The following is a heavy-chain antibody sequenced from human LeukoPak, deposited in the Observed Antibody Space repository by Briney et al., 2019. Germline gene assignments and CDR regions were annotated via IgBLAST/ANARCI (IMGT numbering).Heavy chain of an antibody. J-gene: IGHJ4*02. CDR3: ARVLMVRGVINPLGY. D-gene: IGHD3-10*01. Sequence: ASVKVSCKASAYTFTTYGISWVRQAPGQGLEWMGWIRVYNGNTNYAQKFQGRLTMTTDTFTSTAYMELRSLRSDDTAVYYCARVLMVRGVINPLGYWGQGTLVTVSS. V-gene: IGHV1-18*01. CDR2: IRVYNGNT. CDR1: AYTFTTYG.